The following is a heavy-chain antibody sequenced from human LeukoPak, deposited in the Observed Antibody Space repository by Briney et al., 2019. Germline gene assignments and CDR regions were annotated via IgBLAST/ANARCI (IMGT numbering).Heavy chain of an antibody. J-gene: IGHJ4*02. CDR3: AGQDYGGNAGGFVY. V-gene: IGHV3-66*04. Sequence: PGGSLRLSCAASGFTVSSNYMSWVRQAPGKGLEWVSGIYSGGSTYYADSVKGRFTISRDNSKNTVYFQMNNLRAEDTAVYYCAGQDYGGNAGGFVYWGQGTLVTVSS. CDR2: IYSGGST. CDR1: GFTVSSNY. D-gene: IGHD4-23*01.